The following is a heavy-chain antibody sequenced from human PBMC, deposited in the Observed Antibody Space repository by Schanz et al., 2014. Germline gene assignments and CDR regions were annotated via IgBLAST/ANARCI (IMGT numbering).Heavy chain of an antibody. CDR3: AKEVRLVLRDWLPTPDFDY. V-gene: IGHV3-23*04. D-gene: IGHD3-3*01. CDR1: GCTFSNYG. Sequence: EVQVVESGGDLVQPGGSLRLSCAVSGCTFSNYGMGWVRQAPGKGLEWVSAISGSGGSTYYADSVKGRFTISRDNSKTTLFWQMNSLRAEDTALYFCAKEVRLVLRDWLPTPDFDYWGQGTLVTVSS. J-gene: IGHJ4*02. CDR2: ISGSGGST.